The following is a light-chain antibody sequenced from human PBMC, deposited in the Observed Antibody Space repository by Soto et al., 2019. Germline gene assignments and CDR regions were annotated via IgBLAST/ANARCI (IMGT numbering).Light chain of an antibody. CDR1: SSDVGGYNS. Sequence: QSALTHPASVSGSPGQSITISSTGTSSDVGGYNSVSWYQQHPGKAPKVVIYDVTYRPSGVSNRFSGSKSGNTASLTISGLQAEDEADYYCSSYTSNITRVFRTRTTVTAL. CDR3: SSYTSNITRV. J-gene: IGLJ1*01. V-gene: IGLV2-14*01. CDR2: DVT.